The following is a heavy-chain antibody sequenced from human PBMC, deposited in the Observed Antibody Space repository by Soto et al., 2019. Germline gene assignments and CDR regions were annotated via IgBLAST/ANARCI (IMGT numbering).Heavy chain of an antibody. V-gene: IGHV3-9*01. CDR1: GFTFDDYA. J-gene: IGHJ6*02. Sequence: EVQLVESGGGLVQPGRSLRLSCAASGFTFDDYAMHWVRQAPGKGLEWVSGISWNSGSIGYADSVKGRFTIYRDNAKNSLYLQMNSLRAEDTALYYCATDSQRTYYYYGMDVWGQGTTVTVSS. CDR3: ATDSQRTYYYYGMDV. CDR2: ISWNSGSI. D-gene: IGHD6-25*01.